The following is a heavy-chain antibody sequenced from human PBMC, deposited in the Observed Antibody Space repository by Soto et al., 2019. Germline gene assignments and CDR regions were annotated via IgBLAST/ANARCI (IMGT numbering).Heavy chain of an antibody. CDR1: GLSFTSSA. D-gene: IGHD3-3*01. CDR3: AAAFIYDFWSGPF. CDR2: IVIGSGNT. V-gene: IGHV1-58*02. Sequence: GASVMLSWRASGLSFTSSAMKWVRQARGQRLEWIGWIVIGSGNTNYAQKFQERVTITRDMSTSTAYMELSSLRSEDTAVYYCAAAFIYDFWSGPFWGKGTTVTVSS. J-gene: IGHJ6*04.